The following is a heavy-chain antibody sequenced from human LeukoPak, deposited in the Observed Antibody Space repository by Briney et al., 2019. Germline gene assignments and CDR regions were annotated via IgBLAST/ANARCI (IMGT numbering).Heavy chain of an antibody. J-gene: IGHJ4*02. CDR3: ARDRATVNFDY. D-gene: IGHD1-26*01. CDR1: GFTFSSYS. CDR2: ISSSSSYI. Sequence: GGSLRLSCAASGFTFSSYSTNWVRQAPGKGLEWVSSISSSSSYIYYADSVKGRFTISRDNAKNSLYLQMNSLRAEDTAVYYCARDRATVNFDYWGQGTLVTVSS. V-gene: IGHV3-21*01.